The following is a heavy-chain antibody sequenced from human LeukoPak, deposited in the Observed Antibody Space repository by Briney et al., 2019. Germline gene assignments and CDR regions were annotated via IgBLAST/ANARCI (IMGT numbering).Heavy chain of an antibody. J-gene: IGHJ4*02. V-gene: IGHV3-23*01. CDR1: GFTFSSYA. Sequence: GGSPRLSCAGSGFTFSSYAMSWVRQAPGQGLEWVSVISDSGDYTSYADSVRGRFTISRDNSRNTLYLQMISLRPEDTAVYYCAKDTSIGKYCTNGVCSPFDYWGQGTLVTVSS. D-gene: IGHD2-8*01. CDR2: ISDSGDYT. CDR3: AKDTSIGKYCTNGVCSPFDY.